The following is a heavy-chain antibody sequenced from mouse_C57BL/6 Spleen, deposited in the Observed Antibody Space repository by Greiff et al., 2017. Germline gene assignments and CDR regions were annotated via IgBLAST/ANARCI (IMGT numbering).Heavy chain of an antibody. D-gene: IGHD1-2*01. V-gene: IGHV1-72*01. CDR2: IDPNSGGT. Sequence: QVQLQQPGAELVKPGASVKLSCKASGYTFTSYWMHWVKQRPGRGLEWIGRIDPNSGGTKYNEKFKSKATLTVDKPSSTAYLPLSSLTSEDSAVFYGERGIPYYGGYSEVGATGTRVTVPA. CDR3: ERGIPYYGGYSEV. J-gene: IGHJ1*03. CDR1: GYTFTSYW.